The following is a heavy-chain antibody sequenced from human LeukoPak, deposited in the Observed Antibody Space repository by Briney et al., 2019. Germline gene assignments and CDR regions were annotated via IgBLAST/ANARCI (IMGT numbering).Heavy chain of an antibody. D-gene: IGHD4-17*01. V-gene: IGHV4-34*01. Sequence: PSETLSLTCAVYGGSFSGYYWSWIRQPPGKGLEWIGEINHSGSTNYNPSLKSRVTISVDTSKNQFSLELSSVTAADTAVYYCAGGLGLRREWFDPWGQGTLVTVSS. CDR2: INHSGST. CDR1: GGSFSGYY. J-gene: IGHJ5*02. CDR3: AGGLGLRREWFDP.